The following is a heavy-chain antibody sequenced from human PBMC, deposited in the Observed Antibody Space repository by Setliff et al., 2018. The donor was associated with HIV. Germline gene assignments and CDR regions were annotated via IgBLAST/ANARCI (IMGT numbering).Heavy chain of an antibody. CDR3: ARGGKITMVRGVMFYMDV. J-gene: IGHJ6*03. CDR2: INAGNGNT. D-gene: IGHD3-10*01. Sequence: GASVKVSCKASGYTLTSYAMHWVRQAPGQRLEWMGWINAGNGNTKYSQKFQGRVTITRDKSASTAYMELSSLRSEDTAVYYCARGGKITMVRGVMFYMDVWGKGTTVTVSS. V-gene: IGHV1-3*01. CDR1: GYTLTSYA.